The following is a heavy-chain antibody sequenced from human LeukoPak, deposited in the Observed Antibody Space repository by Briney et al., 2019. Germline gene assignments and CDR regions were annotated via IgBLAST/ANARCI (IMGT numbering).Heavy chain of an antibody. CDR2: ISSSSNYI. CDR3: ARDGGQTGY. CDR1: GFTFSSYS. D-gene: IGHD3-3*01. V-gene: IGHV3-21*01. J-gene: IGHJ4*02. Sequence: PGGSLRLSCAASGFTFSSYSMNWVRQAPGKGLEWVSSISSSSNYIYYADSVKGRFTISRDNAKNSLYLQMNSLRAEDTAVYYCARDGGQTGYWGQGTLVTVSS.